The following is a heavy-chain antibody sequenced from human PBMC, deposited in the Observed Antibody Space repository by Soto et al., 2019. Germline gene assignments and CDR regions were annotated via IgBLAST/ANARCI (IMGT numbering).Heavy chain of an antibody. D-gene: IGHD1-26*01. CDR1: GYTFTGYY. Sequence: ASVKVSCKASGYTFTGYYMHWVRQAPGQGLEWMGWINPNSGGTNYAQKFQGWVTMTRDTSISTAYMELSRLRSDDTAVYYCARGGATISALDYYYDLMYFWGQGTTVTGSS. V-gene: IGHV1-2*04. CDR2: INPNSGGT. J-gene: IGHJ6*02. CDR3: ARGGATISALDYYYDLMYF.